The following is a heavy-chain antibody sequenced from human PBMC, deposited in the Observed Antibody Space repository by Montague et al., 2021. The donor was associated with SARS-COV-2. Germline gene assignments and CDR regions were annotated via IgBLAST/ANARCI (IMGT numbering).Heavy chain of an antibody. CDR1: GDSITNHY. CDR3: ARDRFDFGAGRRGTIDF. D-gene: IGHD3-10*01. V-gene: IGHV4-4*07. J-gene: IGHJ4*02. CDR2: MHFTGKT. Sequence: SETLSLTCSVSGDSITNHYWSWIRQPAGKGQEWIGRMHFTGKTNFSPFFSSRLTMSAGTSKNQFSLKLTSVTAADTAIYFCARDRFDFGAGRRGTIDFWGQGTLVTVSS.